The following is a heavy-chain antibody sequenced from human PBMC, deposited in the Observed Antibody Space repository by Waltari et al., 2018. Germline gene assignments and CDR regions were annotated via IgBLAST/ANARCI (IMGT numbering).Heavy chain of an antibody. CDR1: GFTPFSLYY. CDR2: INPDGSEK. V-gene: IGHV3-7*01. Sequence: EVQLVDSGGGLVQPGGSLRLSGVASGFTPFSLYYFNWVRQAPGKGLEWVATINPDGSEKYYVDSVEGRFTISRDNARNSLYLQMNSLRVEDMAVYYCARGGAYSRSQPPQYWGQGTLVTVSS. J-gene: IGHJ4*02. CDR3: ARGGAYSRSQPPQY. D-gene: IGHD1-26*01.